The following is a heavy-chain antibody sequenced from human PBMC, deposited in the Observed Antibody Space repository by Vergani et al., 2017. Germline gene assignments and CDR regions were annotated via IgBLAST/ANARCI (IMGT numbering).Heavy chain of an antibody. Sequence: QVQLQESGPGLVKPSQTLSLTCTVSGGSISSGGYYWSWIRQHPGKGLEWIGYIYYSGSTYYNPSLKSRVTISVDTSKNQFSLKLSSVTAADTSVYYCARLELLLERTYYYYYYMDVWGKGTTVTVSS. V-gene: IGHV4-31*03. J-gene: IGHJ6*03. CDR1: GGSISSGGYY. CDR2: IYYSGST. D-gene: IGHD2-15*01. CDR3: ARLELLLERTYYYYYYMDV.